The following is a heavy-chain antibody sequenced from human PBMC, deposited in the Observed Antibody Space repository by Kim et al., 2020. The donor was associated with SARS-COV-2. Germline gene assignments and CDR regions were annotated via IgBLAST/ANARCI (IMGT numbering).Heavy chain of an antibody. CDR1: GFTFDDYA. J-gene: IGHJ4*02. V-gene: IGHV3-9*01. CDR2: ISWNSGSI. D-gene: IGHD3-16*01. Sequence: GGSLRLSCAASGFTFDDYAMHWVRQAPGKGLEWVSGISWNSGSIGYADSVKGRFTISRDNAKNSLYLQMNSLRAEDTALYYCAKDLGFLFKGAFDYWGQGTLVIVSS. CDR3: AKDLGFLFKGAFDY.